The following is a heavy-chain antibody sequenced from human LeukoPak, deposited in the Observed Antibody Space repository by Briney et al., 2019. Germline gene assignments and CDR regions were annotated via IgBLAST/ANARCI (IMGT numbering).Heavy chain of an antibody. CDR2: IYYSGST. D-gene: IGHD6-13*01. CDR1: GGSISSYR. CDR3: ARMAAADYYFDY. J-gene: IGHJ4*02. Sequence: SETLSLTCTVSGGSISSYRWTWIRQPPGKGLEWIGDIYYSGSTNYNPSLKSRVTISVDKSKNQFSLKLSSVTAADTAVYYCARMAAADYYFDYWGQGTLVTVSS. V-gene: IGHV4-59*12.